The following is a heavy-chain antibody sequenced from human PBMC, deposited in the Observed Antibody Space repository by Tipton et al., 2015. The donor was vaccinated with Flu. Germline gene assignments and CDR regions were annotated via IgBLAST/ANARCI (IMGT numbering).Heavy chain of an antibody. CDR1: GFTFSSYG. CDR2: IRNDGSRE. CDR3: ARDYTNYYYGMDV. J-gene: IGHJ6*02. D-gene: IGHD4-11*01. V-gene: IGHV3-30*02. Sequence: SLRLSCAASGFTFSSYGMHWVRQAPGMGLEWVAFIRNDGSRESYADSVKGRFTISRDNAKDTLYLQMNSLRAEDTAVYYCARDYTNYYYGMDVWGQGTTVTVSS.